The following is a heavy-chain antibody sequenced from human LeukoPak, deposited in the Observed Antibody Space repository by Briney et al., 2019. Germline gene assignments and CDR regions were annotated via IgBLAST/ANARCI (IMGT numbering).Heavy chain of an antibody. CDR2: ISSSSSYI. CDR1: GFTFSSYG. Sequence: GGSLRLSCATSGFTFSSYGLSWVRQAPGEGLEWVSSISSSSSYIYYADSVKGRFTISRDNAKNSLYLQMNSLRAEDTAVYYCARDYGDYEVHAFDIWGQGTMVTVSS. J-gene: IGHJ3*02. CDR3: ARDYGDYEVHAFDI. V-gene: IGHV3-21*01. D-gene: IGHD4-17*01.